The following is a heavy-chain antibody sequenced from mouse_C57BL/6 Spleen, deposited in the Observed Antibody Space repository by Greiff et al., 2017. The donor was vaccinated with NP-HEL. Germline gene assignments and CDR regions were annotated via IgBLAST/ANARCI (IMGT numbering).Heavy chain of an antibody. CDR1: GFTFSDYG. Sequence: EVQGVESGGGLVKPGGSLKLSCAASGFTFSDYGMHWVRQAPEKGLEWVAYISSGSSTIYYADTVKGRFTISRDNAKNTLFLQMTSLRSADTAMYYCARRGIYDGYYNYAMDYWGQGTSVTVSS. CDR3: ARRGIYDGYYNYAMDY. D-gene: IGHD2-3*01. V-gene: IGHV5-17*01. J-gene: IGHJ4*01. CDR2: ISSGSSTI.